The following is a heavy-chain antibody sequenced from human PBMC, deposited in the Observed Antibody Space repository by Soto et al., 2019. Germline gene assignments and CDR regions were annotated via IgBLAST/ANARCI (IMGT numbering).Heavy chain of an antibody. J-gene: IGHJ4*02. Sequence: GGSLRLSCAASGFTFSSYAMSWVRQAPGKGLEWVSAISGSGGSTYYADSVKGRFTIPRDNSKNTLYLQMNSLRAEDTAVYYCAKDTIFGVVTNYGSGSYYGYWGQGTLVTVSS. V-gene: IGHV3-23*01. CDR2: ISGSGGST. D-gene: IGHD3-10*01. CDR1: GFTFSSYA. CDR3: AKDTIFGVVTNYGSGSYYGY.